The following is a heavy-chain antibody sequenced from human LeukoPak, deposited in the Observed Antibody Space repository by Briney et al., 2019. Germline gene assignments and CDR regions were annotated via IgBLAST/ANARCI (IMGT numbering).Heavy chain of an antibody. CDR3: ARELFYTSGSKSNRVDY. CDR1: GYTFTCYY. Sequence: ASVKVSCKASGYTFTCYYTHWVRQAPGQGLEWMGWINPDSGGTNSAQMFQDRVTMTRETSISTAYMELSRLRSDDTAVYYCARELFYTSGSKSNRVDYWGQGTLVTVSS. J-gene: IGHJ4*02. V-gene: IGHV1-2*02. CDR2: INPDSGGT. D-gene: IGHD1-26*01.